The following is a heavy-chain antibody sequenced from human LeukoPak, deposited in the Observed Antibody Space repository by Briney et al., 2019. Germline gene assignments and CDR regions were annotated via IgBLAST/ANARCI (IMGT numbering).Heavy chain of an antibody. CDR2: IIPIFGTA. CDR3: ATTYCSSTSCSLDY. D-gene: IGHD2-2*01. V-gene: IGHV1-69*05. Sequence: GASVKVSCKASGGTFSSYAISWVRQAPGQGLEWMGGIIPIFGTANYAQKFQGRVTITTDGSTSTAYMELSSLRSEDTAVYYCATTYCSSTSCSLDYWGQGTLVTVSS. J-gene: IGHJ4*02. CDR1: GGTFSSYA.